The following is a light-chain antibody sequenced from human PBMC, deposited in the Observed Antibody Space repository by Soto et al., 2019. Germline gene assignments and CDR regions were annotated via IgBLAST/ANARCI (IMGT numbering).Light chain of an antibody. V-gene: IGLV2-14*03. CDR3: SSYKSTSTPYV. J-gene: IGLJ1*01. Sequence: QSVLTQPASVSGSPGQSITMSCTGTSSDIGSYNYVSWYQQHPGKAPKLIIYDVTNRPAGISSRFSASKSGDTASLTISVLQADDEADYFCSSYKSTSTPYVFGTGTKVTVL. CDR2: DVT. CDR1: SSDIGSYNY.